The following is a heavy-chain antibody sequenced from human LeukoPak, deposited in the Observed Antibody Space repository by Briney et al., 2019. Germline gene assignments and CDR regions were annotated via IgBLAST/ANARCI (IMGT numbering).Heavy chain of an antibody. Sequence: PGGSLRLSCTASGFTFSSYEMNWVRQAPVQGLDWVSYISSSGSTIYYADSVKGRFTISRDNAKNSLYLQMNSLRAEDTAVYYCARGLVGYSYGYYWGQGTLVTVSS. J-gene: IGHJ4*02. CDR1: GFTFSSYE. CDR3: ARGLVGYSYGYY. D-gene: IGHD5-18*01. V-gene: IGHV3-48*03. CDR2: ISSSGSTI.